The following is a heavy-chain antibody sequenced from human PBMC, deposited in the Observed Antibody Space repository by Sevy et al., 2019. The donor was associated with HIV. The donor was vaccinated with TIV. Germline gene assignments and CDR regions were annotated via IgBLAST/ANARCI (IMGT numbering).Heavy chain of an antibody. CDR3: AKSTSGSYLGWLDP. D-gene: IGHD3-10*01. Sequence: GGSLRLSCAASGFIFSKYGMHWVRQAPGKGLEWVAFIWSDGSNKYHADSVMGRLTISRDNSKNTLYLQMNSLRVEDTAVYYSAKSTSGSYLGWLDPWGLGTLVTVSS. CDR1: GFIFSKYG. CDR2: IWSDGSNK. V-gene: IGHV3-30*02. J-gene: IGHJ5*02.